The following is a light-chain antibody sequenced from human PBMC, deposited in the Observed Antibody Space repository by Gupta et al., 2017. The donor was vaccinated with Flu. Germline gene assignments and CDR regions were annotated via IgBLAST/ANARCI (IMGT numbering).Light chain of an antibody. Sequence: SALPQPASVAGSPGQSITIPCSGTRSDVGNYNSVYWYQQHPGKAPKLIIYEVSKGPPGGSSGFSGSKSGNTTSLAISALKVEEEAYYYGSAYTCSTNLVFGGGTKLTV. CDR1: RSDVGNYNS. V-gene: IGLV2-14*01. CDR2: EVS. CDR3: SAYTCSTNLV. J-gene: IGLJ2*01.